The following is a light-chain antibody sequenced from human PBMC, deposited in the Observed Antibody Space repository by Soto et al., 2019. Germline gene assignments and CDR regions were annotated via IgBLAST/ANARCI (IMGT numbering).Light chain of an antibody. CDR3: QQYNSYSQT. CDR2: AAV. V-gene: IGKV1-9*01. J-gene: IGKJ1*01. Sequence: DIHLTQSPSLLSASVGDRVTITCRASQGISQYVAWYQQKPGKAPKLLIYAAVVLQGGIPSRFSGSGSGTEFTLTISSLQPDDFATYYCQQYNSYSQTFGQGTKVDIK. CDR1: QGISQY.